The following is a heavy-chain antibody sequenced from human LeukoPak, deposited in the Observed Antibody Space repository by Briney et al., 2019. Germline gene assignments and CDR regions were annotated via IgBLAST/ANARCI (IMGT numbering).Heavy chain of an antibody. J-gene: IGHJ4*02. Sequence: SETLSLTCTVSGVSISTGNYYWSWFRQPAGKGLEYIVRMYTAGGASGSTYYNPSLKSRVTISVDTSKNQFSLKLSSVTAADTAVYYCARRYSNYLFDYWGQGTLVTVSS. D-gene: IGHD4-11*01. CDR2: MYTAGGASGST. CDR1: GVSISTGNYY. CDR3: ARRYSNYLFDY. V-gene: IGHV4-61*02.